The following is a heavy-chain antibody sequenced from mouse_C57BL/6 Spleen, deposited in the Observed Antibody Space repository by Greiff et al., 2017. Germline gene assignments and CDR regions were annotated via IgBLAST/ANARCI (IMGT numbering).Heavy chain of an antibody. D-gene: IGHD1-1*01. CDR2: IRNKANGYTT. J-gene: IGHJ2*01. CDR3: ARYPLYGSSYYFDY. Sequence: EVNVVESGGGLVQPGGSLSLSCAASGFTFTDYYMSWVRQPPGKALEWLGFIRNKANGYTTEYSASVKGRFTISRDNSQSILYLQMNALRAEDSATYYCARYPLYGSSYYFDYWGQGTTLTVSS. V-gene: IGHV7-3*01. CDR1: GFTFTDYY.